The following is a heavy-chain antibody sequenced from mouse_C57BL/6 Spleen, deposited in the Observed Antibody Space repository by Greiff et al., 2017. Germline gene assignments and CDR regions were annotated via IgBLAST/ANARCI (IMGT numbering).Heavy chain of an antibody. CDR2: IYPGSGST. J-gene: IGHJ3*01. V-gene: IGHV1-55*01. CDR1: GNTFTSYW. D-gene: IGHD1-1*01. Sequence: VQLQQPGAELVKPGASVKMSCKASGNTFTSYWITWVKQRPGQGLEWIGDIYPGSGSTNYNEKFKSKATLTVDTSSSTAYMQLSSLTSEDSAVYYCARSYYGSSSWFAYWGQGTLVTVSA. CDR3: ARSYYGSSSWFAY.